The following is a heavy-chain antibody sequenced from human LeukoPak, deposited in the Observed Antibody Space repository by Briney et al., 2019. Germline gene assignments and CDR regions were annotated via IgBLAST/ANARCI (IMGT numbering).Heavy chain of an antibody. CDR1: GFTVSSNN. D-gene: IGHD3-22*01. V-gene: IGHV3-53*01. J-gene: IGHJ4*02. CDR3: ARVNYYDSSGYYYEDDY. Sequence: GGSLRLSCAASGFTVSSNNMSWVRQAPGKGLEWVSVIYSGGSTYYADSVKGRFTISRDNAKNSLYLQMNSLRAEDTAVYYCARVNYYDSSGYYYEDDYWGQGTLVTVSS. CDR2: IYSGGST.